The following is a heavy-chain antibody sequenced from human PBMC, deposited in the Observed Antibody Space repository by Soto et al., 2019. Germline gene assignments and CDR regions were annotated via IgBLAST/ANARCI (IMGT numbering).Heavy chain of an antibody. CDR2: IYYSGST. Sequence: SETLSLTCTVSGGSVSSSSYYWSSVRQPPGKGLEWIGYIYYSGSTNYNPSLKSRVTISVDTSKNQFSRKLSSVTAADTAVYYCARDSYDSSSRDVWGQGTTVTVSS. J-gene: IGHJ6*02. CDR3: ARDSYDSSSRDV. D-gene: IGHD3-22*01. CDR1: GGSVSSSSYY. V-gene: IGHV4-61*01.